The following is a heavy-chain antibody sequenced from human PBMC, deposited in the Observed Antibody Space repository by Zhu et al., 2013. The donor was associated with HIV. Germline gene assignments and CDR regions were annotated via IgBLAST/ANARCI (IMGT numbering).Heavy chain of an antibody. CDR3: AADLEDMRIQMWLMGY. CDR1: GGTFSSYG. CDR2: IIPIIGTP. J-gene: IGHJ4*02. V-gene: IGHV1-69*12. D-gene: IGHD5-18*01. Sequence: QVQLVQSGAEVKKPGSSVKVSCKASGGTFSSYGISWVRQAPGQGLEWMGGIIPIIGTPNYAPRFQDRITITADESSSTAYMELRSLRSEDTAVYYCAADLEDMRIQMWLMGYWGQGTLVTVSS.